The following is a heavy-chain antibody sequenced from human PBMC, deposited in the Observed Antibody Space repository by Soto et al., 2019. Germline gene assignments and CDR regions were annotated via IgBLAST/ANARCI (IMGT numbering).Heavy chain of an antibody. CDR2: IYYSGST. V-gene: IGHV4-39*01. CDR3: ARMNIVGVLYYYMDA. Sequence: QLQLQESGPGLVKPSETLSLTCTVSGDSISISSHYWGWIRQPPGKGLEWIANIYYSGSTYYNPSLKSRVTISLDTSKNQVSLKLGSVTAADTAVYYCARMNIVGVLYYYMDAWGQVTTVTVSS. CDR1: GDSISISSHY. D-gene: IGHD3-3*02. J-gene: IGHJ6*03.